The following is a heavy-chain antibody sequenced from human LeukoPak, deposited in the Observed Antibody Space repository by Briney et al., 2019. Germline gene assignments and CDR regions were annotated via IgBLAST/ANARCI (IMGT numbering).Heavy chain of an antibody. D-gene: IGHD6-13*01. CDR3: ARDYFGGWGIGVDY. V-gene: IGHV3-21*01. J-gene: IGHJ4*02. CDR2: ISSSSSYI. CDR1: GFTVSSNY. Sequence: GGSLRLSCAASGFTVSSNYMSWVRQAPGKGLEWVSSISSSSSYIYYADSVEGRFTISRDNAKNSLYLQMNSLRAEDTAVYYCARDYFGGWGIGVDYWGQGTLVTVSS.